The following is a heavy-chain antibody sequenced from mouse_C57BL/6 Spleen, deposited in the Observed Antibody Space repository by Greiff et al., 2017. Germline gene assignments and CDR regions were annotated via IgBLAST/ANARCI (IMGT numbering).Heavy chain of an antibody. CDR1: GYAFSSSW. CDR2: IYPGDGGT. V-gene: IGHV1-82*01. CDR3: ASSTQAWFAY. J-gene: IGHJ3*01. Sequence: QVQLQQSGPELVKPGASVKISCKASGYAFSSSWMNWVKQRPGKGLEWIGRIYPGDGGTNYNGKFKGKATLTADKSSSTAYMQLSSLTSEDSAVYFCASSTQAWFAYWGQGTLVTVSA. D-gene: IGHD3-2*02.